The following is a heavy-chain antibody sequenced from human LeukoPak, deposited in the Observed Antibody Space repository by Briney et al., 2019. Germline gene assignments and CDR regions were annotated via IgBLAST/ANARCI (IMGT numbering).Heavy chain of an antibody. CDR2: MNPNSGNT. V-gene: IGHV1-8*01. CDR1: GYTFTSYD. D-gene: IGHD3-3*01. CDR3: ARGRSEYYDFWSGYGPPYYYGMDV. J-gene: IGHJ6*02. Sequence: EASVKVSCKASGYTFTSYDINWVRQATGQGLEWMGWMNPNSGNTGYAQKFQGRVTMTRNTSISTAYMELSSLRSEDTAVYYCARGRSEYYDFWSGYGPPYYYGMDVRGQGTTVTVSS.